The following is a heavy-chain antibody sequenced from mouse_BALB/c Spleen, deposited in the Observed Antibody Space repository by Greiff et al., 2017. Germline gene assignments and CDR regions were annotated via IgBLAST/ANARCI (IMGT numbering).Heavy chain of an antibody. CDR3: ARSSYYGGAMDY. Sequence: QVQLQQSGPELVKPGASVKISCKASGYSFTSYYIHWVKQRPGQGLEWIGWIFPGSGNTKYNEKFKGKATLTVDKSSSTAFMHLNSLTSEDSAVYYCARSSYYGGAMDYWGQGTSVTVSS. J-gene: IGHJ4*01. D-gene: IGHD1-1*01. CDR2: IFPGSGNT. V-gene: IGHV1-66*01. CDR1: GYSFTSYY.